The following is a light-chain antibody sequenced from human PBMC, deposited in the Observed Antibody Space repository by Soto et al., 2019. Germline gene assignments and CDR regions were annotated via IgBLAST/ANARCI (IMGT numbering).Light chain of an antibody. V-gene: IGLV7-43*01. Sequence: QAVVTQEPSLTVSPGGTVTLTCASSTGAVTGDSYPNWFQQKPGQAPRALIHGTTNRHSWTPARFPGSLLGGKAALTLSGVQPEDEAEYYCLLYYGGARVFGTGTKVTVL. CDR1: TGAVTGDSY. CDR3: LLYYGGARV. J-gene: IGLJ1*01. CDR2: GTT.